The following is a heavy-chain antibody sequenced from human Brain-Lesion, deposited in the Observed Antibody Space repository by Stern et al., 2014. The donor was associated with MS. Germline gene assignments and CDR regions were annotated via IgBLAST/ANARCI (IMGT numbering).Heavy chain of an antibody. V-gene: IGHV3-9*01. CDR1: GFTFDDYA. D-gene: IGHD1-14*01. CDR3: ARDITGSSAYFAY. Sequence: EVHLVESGGDLVQPGRSLRLSCAAFGFTFDDYAMHWVRKAPGKGLEWVAGISWNSGTIGYADSVKGRFTTSRDNAYSSLYLQMNSLRPEDTALYYCARDITGSSAYFAYWGQGTLVTVSS. CDR2: ISWNSGTI. J-gene: IGHJ4*02.